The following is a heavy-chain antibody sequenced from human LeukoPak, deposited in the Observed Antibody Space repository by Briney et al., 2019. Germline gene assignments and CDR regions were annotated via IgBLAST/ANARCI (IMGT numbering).Heavy chain of an antibody. J-gene: IGHJ5*01. CDR2: ISYGGST. CDR1: GDSITNSY. Sequence: PSETLSLTCTVSGDSITNSYWNWIRQPPGRGLEWIGRISYGGSTNYNPSLKSRVIISRDTSKNQFSLELTSVTAADTAIYYCAKRIIEARENGDSNWLDPLGQGTLVTVSS. D-gene: IGHD4-17*01. V-gene: IGHV4-59*08. CDR3: AKRIIEARENGDSNWLDP.